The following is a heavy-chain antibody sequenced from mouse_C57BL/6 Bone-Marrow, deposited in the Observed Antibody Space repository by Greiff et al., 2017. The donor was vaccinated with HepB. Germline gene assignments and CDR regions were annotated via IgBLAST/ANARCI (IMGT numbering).Heavy chain of an antibody. V-gene: IGHV1-26*01. Sequence: EVQLQQSGPELVKPGASVKISCKASGYTFTDYYMNWVKQSHGKSLEWIGDINPNNGGTSYNQKFKGKATLTVDKSSSTAYMELRSLTSEDSAVYYCAIYDGYYGWGQGTLVTVSA. CDR1: GYTFTDYY. D-gene: IGHD2-3*01. CDR3: AIYDGYYG. CDR2: INPNNGGT. J-gene: IGHJ3*02.